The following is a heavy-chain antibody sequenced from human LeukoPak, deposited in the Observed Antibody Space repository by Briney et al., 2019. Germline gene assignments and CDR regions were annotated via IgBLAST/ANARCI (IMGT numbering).Heavy chain of an antibody. CDR3: ARVGSRYCSGANCYDGF. CDR2: ISYDGNNQ. V-gene: IGHV3-30-3*01. D-gene: IGHD2-15*01. Sequence: GTSLRLSCAVSGFVFSSLAMHWVRQAPGKGLEWVAFISYDGNNQYYADSVKGRFTTSRDNSKNTLYLQMNNLRAEDTAIYYCARVGSRYCSGANCYDGFWGQGTLVSVSS. CDR1: GFVFSSLA. J-gene: IGHJ4*02.